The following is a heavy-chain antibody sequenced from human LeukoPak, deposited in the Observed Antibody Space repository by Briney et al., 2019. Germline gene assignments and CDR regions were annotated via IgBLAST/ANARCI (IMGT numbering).Heavy chain of an antibody. D-gene: IGHD3-10*01. Sequence: PSETLSLTCTVSGGSISSGSYYWSWIRQPAGKGLEWIGRIYTSGSTNYNPSLKSRITIPVDTSKNQFSLKLSSVTAADTAVYYCARGRGGLWFGELLGNFDYWGQGTLVTVSS. J-gene: IGHJ4*02. CDR2: IYTSGST. CDR1: GGSISSGSYY. V-gene: IGHV4-61*02. CDR3: ARGRGGLWFGELLGNFDY.